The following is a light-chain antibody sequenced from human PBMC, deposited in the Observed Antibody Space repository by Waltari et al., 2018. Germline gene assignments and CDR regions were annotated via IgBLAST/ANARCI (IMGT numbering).Light chain of an antibody. J-gene: IGLJ1*01. CDR1: SSAGGGYNF. Sequence: QSALTQPAPGSGSPGQSITIFCSGTSSAGGGYNFFPWYQQHPGKAPKVMIYEVSNRPSGVSNRFAGSKSGNTASLTISGLQAEDEADYYCTSYRSTNTLVFGTGTKVTVL. CDR2: EVS. V-gene: IGLV2-14*01. CDR3: TSYRSTNTLV.